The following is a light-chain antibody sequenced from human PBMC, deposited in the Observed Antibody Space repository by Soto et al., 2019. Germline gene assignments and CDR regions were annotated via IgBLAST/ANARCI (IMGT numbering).Light chain of an antibody. CDR1: QSITTY. Sequence: DIQMTQSPSSLSASVGDRVTVTCRASQSITTYLTWYQQKPGKAPKLLIYAASSLQSGVPSRFSGSGSGTDFTLTITSLQPEDFATYICQQSYGTPWTFGQGTKVEIK. CDR2: AAS. J-gene: IGKJ1*01. CDR3: QQSYGTPWT. V-gene: IGKV1-39*01.